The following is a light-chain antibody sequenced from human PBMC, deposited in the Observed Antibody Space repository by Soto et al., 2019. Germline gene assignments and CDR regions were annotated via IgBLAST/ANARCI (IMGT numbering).Light chain of an antibody. CDR1: QGISSY. Sequence: DIPLTQSPSFLSASVGDRVTITCRASQGISSYLAWYQQKPGKAPKLLIYAASTLQSGVPSRFSGSGSGTEFTLTISSLQPEDFATYYCQQLNSYSLLTFGGGTKVEIK. J-gene: IGKJ4*01. CDR3: QQLNSYSLLT. V-gene: IGKV1-9*01. CDR2: AAS.